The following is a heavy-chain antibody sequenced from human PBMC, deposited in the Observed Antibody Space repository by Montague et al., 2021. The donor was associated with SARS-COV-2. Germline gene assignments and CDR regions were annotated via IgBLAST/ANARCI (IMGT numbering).Heavy chain of an antibody. CDR3: VRDTGSAQAGFDA. Sequence: CAISGDSVWSNTVAWNWIRQSPSGGLEWLGRTNYRSKWTSDYATXVEGRISIDPDTSKNQFFLHLRSVTPEDTGVYYCVRDTGSAQAGFDAWGQGTLVTVSS. D-gene: IGHD4-17*01. CDR2: TNYRSKWTS. CDR1: GDSVWSNTVA. V-gene: IGHV6-1*01. J-gene: IGHJ4*02.